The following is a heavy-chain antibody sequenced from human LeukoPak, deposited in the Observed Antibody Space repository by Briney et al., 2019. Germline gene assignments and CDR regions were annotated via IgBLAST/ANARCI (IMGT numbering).Heavy chain of an antibody. CDR1: GGSISSYY. CDR3: ARGDEAAAVLLGSFDI. Sequence: SETLSLTCTVSGGSISSYYWSWIRQPAGKGLEWIGRIYTSGSTNYNPSLKSRVTMSVDTSKNQFSLTLSSVAPEDTAVYYCARGDEAAAVLLGSFDIWGQGTMVTVSS. D-gene: IGHD6-13*01. V-gene: IGHV4-4*07. J-gene: IGHJ3*02. CDR2: IYTSGST.